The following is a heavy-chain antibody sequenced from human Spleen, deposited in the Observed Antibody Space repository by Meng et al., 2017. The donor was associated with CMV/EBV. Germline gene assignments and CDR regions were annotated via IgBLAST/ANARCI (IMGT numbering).Heavy chain of an antibody. V-gene: IGHV3-30-3*02. Sequence: GESLKISCAASGFTFSDYAMHWVGQAPGKGLEWVAVISYDGSNAFYADSMKGRFTISRDNSRNTLYLHMNSLRAEDTAVFYCAKLLVRGAAAGTGGASMDVWGQGTTVTVSS. CDR1: GFTFSDYA. CDR3: AKLLVRGAAAGTGGASMDV. J-gene: IGHJ6*02. D-gene: IGHD6-13*01. CDR2: ISYDGSNA.